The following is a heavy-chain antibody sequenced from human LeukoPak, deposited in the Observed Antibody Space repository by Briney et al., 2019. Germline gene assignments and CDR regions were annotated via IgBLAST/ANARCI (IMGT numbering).Heavy chain of an antibody. CDR3: ARCRDGYNYLSAFDI. Sequence: GRSLILSCAASGFTFSSYAMHWVSQAPGKGLEWVAVISYDGSNKYYADSVKGRFTISRDNSKNTLYLQMNSLRAEDTAVYYCARCRDGYNYLSAFDIWGQGTMVTVSS. D-gene: IGHD5-24*01. J-gene: IGHJ3*02. CDR2: ISYDGSNK. CDR1: GFTFSSYA. V-gene: IGHV3-30*14.